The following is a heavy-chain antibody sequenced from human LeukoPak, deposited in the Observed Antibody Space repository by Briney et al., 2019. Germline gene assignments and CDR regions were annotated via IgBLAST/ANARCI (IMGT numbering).Heavy chain of an antibody. Sequence: GGSLRLSCAASGFTFSSCAMSWVRQAPGKGLEWVSPISSYSDYTYYPDSVQGRFTISRDNAKNSLYLQMNSLRAEDTAVYYCARATGYGAFDYWGQGTLVTVSS. J-gene: IGHJ4*02. CDR3: ARATGYGAFDY. D-gene: IGHD4-17*01. CDR2: ISSYSDYT. V-gene: IGHV3-21*01. CDR1: GFTFSSCA.